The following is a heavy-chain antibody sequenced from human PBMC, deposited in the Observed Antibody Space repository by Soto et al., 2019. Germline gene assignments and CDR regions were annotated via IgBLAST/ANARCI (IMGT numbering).Heavy chain of an antibody. D-gene: IGHD3-9*01. J-gene: IGHJ4*02. CDR1: GFTFSSYG. Sequence: QVQLVESGGGVVQPGRSLRLSCAASGFTFSSYGMHWVRQAPGKGLEWVAVISYDGSNKYYADSVKGRFTISRDKSKNTLYLQMNSLRAEDTAVYYCAKGDDILTGFFDYWGQGTLVTASS. CDR3: AKGDDILTGFFDY. CDR2: ISYDGSNK. V-gene: IGHV3-30*18.